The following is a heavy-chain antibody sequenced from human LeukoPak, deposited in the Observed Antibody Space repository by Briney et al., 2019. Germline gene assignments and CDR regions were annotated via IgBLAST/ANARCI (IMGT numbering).Heavy chain of an antibody. CDR3: MSAHGY. CDR2: ILPAGKES. J-gene: IGHJ4*02. CDR1: GFTFSSYA. Sequence: GGSLRLSCAGSGFTFSSYAMTWVRQAPGKGLEWVATILPAGKESYRVDSVKGRFIISRDNAKNSLFLEMNSLRHDDTALYYCMSAHGYWGQGTLVTVSS. V-gene: IGHV3-7*01.